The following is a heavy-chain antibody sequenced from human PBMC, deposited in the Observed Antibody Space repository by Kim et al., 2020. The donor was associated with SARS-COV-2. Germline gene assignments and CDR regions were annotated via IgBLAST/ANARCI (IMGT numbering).Heavy chain of an antibody. CDR3: ARGQAVDY. CDR2: IHHSGTT. V-gene: IGHV4-38-2*02. J-gene: IGHJ4*02. Sequence: SETLSLTCTVSGYSINSGYYWGWIRQPPGRGLEWIGSIHHSGTTYYNPSLKSRVTISVDTSKNQFSLKLRSVTAADTAVYYCARGQAVDYWGQGTLVTVSS. CDR1: GYSINSGYY.